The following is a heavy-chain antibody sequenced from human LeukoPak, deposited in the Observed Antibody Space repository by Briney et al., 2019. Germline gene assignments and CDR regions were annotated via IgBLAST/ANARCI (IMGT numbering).Heavy chain of an antibody. D-gene: IGHD3-22*01. CDR3: AKDLEVRWLFPPGYYYGMDV. V-gene: IGHV3-23*01. J-gene: IGHJ6*02. CDR1: GFTFSSYA. CDR2: INGSGGST. Sequence: GGSLRLSCAASGFTFSSYAMSWVRQAPGKGLEWVSAINGSGGSTYYADSVKGRFTISRDNSKNTLYLQMNSLRAEDTAVYYCAKDLEVRWLFPPGYYYGMDVWGQGTTVTVSS.